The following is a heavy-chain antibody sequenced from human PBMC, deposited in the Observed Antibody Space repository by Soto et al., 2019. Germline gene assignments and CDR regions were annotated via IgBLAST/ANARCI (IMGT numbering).Heavy chain of an antibody. J-gene: IGHJ4*02. CDR1: GYTFTSYG. D-gene: IGHD3-3*01. Sequence: QVQLVQSGAEVKKPGASVKVSCKASGYTFTSYGISWVRQAPGQGLEWMGWISAYNGNTKYAQKLQGRVTMTTNTSTSTAYMELRSLRSDDTAVYYCARDLIEYYEFWSGYSHFDYWGQGTLVTVSS. CDR3: ARDLIEYYEFWSGYSHFDY. CDR2: ISAYNGNT. V-gene: IGHV1-18*01.